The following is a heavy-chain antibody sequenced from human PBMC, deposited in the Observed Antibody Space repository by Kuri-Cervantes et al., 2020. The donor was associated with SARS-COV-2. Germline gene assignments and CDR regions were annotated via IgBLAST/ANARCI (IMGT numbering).Heavy chain of an antibody. Sequence: SETLSLTCAVYGGSFSGYYWSWIRQPPGKGLEWIGEINHSGSTNYNPSLKSRVTILVDTSKNQFSLILSSVTAADTAVYYCASYYYNNRELWERSLDYWGQGTLVTVSS. V-gene: IGHV4-34*01. CDR3: ASYYYNNRELWERSLDY. D-gene: IGHD3-22*01. CDR2: INHSGST. J-gene: IGHJ4*02. CDR1: GGSFSGYY.